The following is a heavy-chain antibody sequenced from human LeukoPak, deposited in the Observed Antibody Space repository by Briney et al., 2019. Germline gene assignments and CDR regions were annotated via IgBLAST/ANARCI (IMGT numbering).Heavy chain of an antibody. CDR3: ARDSRGYYDSSGYFDH. Sequence: SEALSLTCTVSGDSVIIDSYYWSWIRQPPGKGLERIWYIYYSGTTKQNHSLKSRVTLSVDTSQNQLYLKLNSVTAADTAVYYCARDSRGYYDSSGYFDHWGQGTLVTVSS. V-gene: IGHV4-61*01. CDR2: IYYSGTT. CDR1: GDSVIIDSYY. D-gene: IGHD3-22*01. J-gene: IGHJ4*02.